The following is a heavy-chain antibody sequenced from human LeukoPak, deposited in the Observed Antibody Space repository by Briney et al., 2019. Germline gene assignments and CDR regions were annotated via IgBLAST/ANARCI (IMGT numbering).Heavy chain of an antibody. V-gene: IGHV1-8*03. J-gene: IGHJ5*02. CDR2: MNPNSGNT. Sequence: GASVKVSCKASGYTFTSYGISWVRQAPGQGLEWMGWMNPNSGNTGYAQKFQGRVTITRNTSISTAYMELSSLRSEDTAVYYCARGPVLRYFDWLLFDPWGQGTLVTVSS. D-gene: IGHD3-9*01. CDR3: ARGPVLRYFDWLLFDP. CDR1: GYTFTSYG.